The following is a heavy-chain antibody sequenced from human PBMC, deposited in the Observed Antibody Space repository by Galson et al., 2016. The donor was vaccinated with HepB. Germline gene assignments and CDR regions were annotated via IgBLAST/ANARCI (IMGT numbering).Heavy chain of an antibody. CDR1: GFTFSSYW. CDR2: INSDGSST. CDR3: VVHHPGIDV. Sequence: SLRLSCAASGFTFSSYWMDWVRQAPGKGLVWVSRINSDGSSTSYADSVKGRFTISRDNAKNTLYLQVNSLRAEDTAVYYCVVHHPGIDVWGKGTTVTVSS. J-gene: IGHJ6*04. D-gene: IGHD1-14*01. V-gene: IGHV3-74*01.